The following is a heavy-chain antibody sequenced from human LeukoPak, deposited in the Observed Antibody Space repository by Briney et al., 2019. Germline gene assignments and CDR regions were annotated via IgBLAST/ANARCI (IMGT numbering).Heavy chain of an antibody. CDR1: GGSFSGYY. CDR2: ISGSGGST. Sequence: PSETLSLTCAVYGGSFSGYYWSWVRQAPGKGLEWVSAISGSGGSTYYADSVKGRFTISRDNSKNTLYLQMNSLRAEDTAVYYCAKDPPGTEYYFDYWGQGTLVTVSS. CDR3: AKDPPGTEYYFDY. V-gene: IGHV3-23*01. D-gene: IGHD1-7*01. J-gene: IGHJ4*02.